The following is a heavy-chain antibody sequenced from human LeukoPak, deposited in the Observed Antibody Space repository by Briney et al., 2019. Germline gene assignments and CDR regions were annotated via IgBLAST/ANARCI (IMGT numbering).Heavy chain of an antibody. CDR3: AHFPSMIRGVIANIYFDH. CDR1: GFSLNTVGVG. J-gene: IGHJ4*02. CDR2: IYWDDDK. Sequence: SGPTLVNPTQTLTLTCAFSGFSLNTVGVGVAWIRQPPGTALEWIVLIYWDDDKRYNPSLKSRLTITKDTSGNQVVLTLTNVDPVGTATYYCAHFPSMIRGVIANIYFDHWGQGTLVAVSS. D-gene: IGHD3-10*01. V-gene: IGHV2-5*02.